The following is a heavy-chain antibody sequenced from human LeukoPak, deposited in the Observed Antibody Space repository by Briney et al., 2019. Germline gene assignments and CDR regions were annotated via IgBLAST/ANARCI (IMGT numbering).Heavy chain of an antibody. D-gene: IGHD6-6*01. CDR1: GYTFTGYY. Sequence: GASVKVSCMASGYTFTGYYLHWVRPAPGQGLEWMGWINPNSGGTDYAKKFQGRVNMTRNTSISTAYMELSRLRSDDTAVYYCARDSEYSSSSGYYYMDVWGKGTTVTVSS. CDR2: INPNSGGT. CDR3: ARDSEYSSSSGYYYMDV. V-gene: IGHV1-2*02. J-gene: IGHJ6*03.